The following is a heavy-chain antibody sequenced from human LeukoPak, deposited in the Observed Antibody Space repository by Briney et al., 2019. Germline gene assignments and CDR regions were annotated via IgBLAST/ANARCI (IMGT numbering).Heavy chain of an antibody. CDR2: IYTSGST. D-gene: IGHD5-18*01. CDR3: ARDRYIFAGPDAYYYMDV. J-gene: IGHJ6*03. CDR1: GGSISSYY. V-gene: IGHV4-4*07. Sequence: SETLSLTCTVSGGSISSYYWSWIRQPAGKGLEWIGRIYTSGSTNYNPSLKSRVTISVDTSKNQFSLKLNSVTAADTAVYYCARDRYIFAGPDAYYYMDVWGKGTTVTISS.